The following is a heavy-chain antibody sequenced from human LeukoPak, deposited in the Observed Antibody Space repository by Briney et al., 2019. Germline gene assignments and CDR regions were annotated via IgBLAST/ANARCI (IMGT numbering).Heavy chain of an antibody. CDR3: ARVKYCGGDCWDWFDP. V-gene: IGHV4-30-4*01. Sequence: PSGTLSLTCTVSGGSISSGDYYWSWIRQPPGKGLEWIGYIYYSGSTYYNPSLKSRVTISVDTSKNQFSLKLSSVTAADTAVYYCARVKYCGGDCWDWFDPWGQGTLVTVSS. J-gene: IGHJ5*02. CDR1: GGSISSGDYY. CDR2: IYYSGST. D-gene: IGHD2-21*02.